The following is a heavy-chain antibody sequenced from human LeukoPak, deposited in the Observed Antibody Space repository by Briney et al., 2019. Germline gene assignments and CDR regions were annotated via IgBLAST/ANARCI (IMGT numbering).Heavy chain of an antibody. Sequence: ASVNVSCKASGGTFSRYAISWVRQAPGQGLEWMGGIISIFGTANYAQKFQGRVTITTDESTSTAYMELSSLRSEDTAVYYCARGPVVPAAIVYYYYMDVWGKGTTVTVSS. CDR2: IISIFGTA. J-gene: IGHJ6*03. V-gene: IGHV1-69*05. D-gene: IGHD2-2*01. CDR1: GGTFSRYA. CDR3: ARGPVVPAAIVYYYYMDV.